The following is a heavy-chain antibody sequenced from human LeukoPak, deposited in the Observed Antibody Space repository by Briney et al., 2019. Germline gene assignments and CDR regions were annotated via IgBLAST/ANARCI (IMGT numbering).Heavy chain of an antibody. CDR3: ARRIGAGYSYGLGAFDI. J-gene: IGHJ3*02. D-gene: IGHD5-18*01. Sequence: PSETVSLTCRVSGGSISSSSYYWGWIRQPPWKGLEGIGSIYYSGSTYYNPSLKSRVTISVDTSKNQFSLKLSSVTAADTAVYYCARRIGAGYSYGLGAFDIWGQGTMVTVSS. CDR2: IYYSGST. CDR1: GGSISSSSYY. V-gene: IGHV4-39*01.